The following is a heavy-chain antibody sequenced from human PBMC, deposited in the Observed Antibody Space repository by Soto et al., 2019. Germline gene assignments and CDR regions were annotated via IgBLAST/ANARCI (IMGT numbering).Heavy chain of an antibody. CDR2: ISYDGSNK. CDR1: GFTFSSYA. V-gene: IGHV3-30-3*01. Sequence: QVQLVESGGGVVQPGRSLRLSCAASGFTFSSYAMHWVRQAPGKGLEWVAVISYDGSNKYYADSVKGRFTISRDNSKNTLYLQMNSLRDEDTAVYYCARPLWRNDYNWGYFDLWGRGTLVTGSS. CDR3: ARPLWRNDYNWGYFDL. D-gene: IGHD4-4*01. J-gene: IGHJ2*01.